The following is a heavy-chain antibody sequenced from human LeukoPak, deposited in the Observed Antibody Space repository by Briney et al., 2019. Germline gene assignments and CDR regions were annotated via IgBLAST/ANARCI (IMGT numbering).Heavy chain of an antibody. Sequence: GGSLRLSCAASGFTFSSYWMHWVRQLPGKGLVWVSRINIDGSTTTYAASAKGRFTNFREHAKNTLYLQINSLRAEDTALYYCARVGGPGWYGYWGQGTLVTVSS. CDR2: INIDGSTT. V-gene: IGHV3-74*03. D-gene: IGHD6-19*01. CDR1: GFTFSSYW. CDR3: ARVGGPGWYGY. J-gene: IGHJ4*02.